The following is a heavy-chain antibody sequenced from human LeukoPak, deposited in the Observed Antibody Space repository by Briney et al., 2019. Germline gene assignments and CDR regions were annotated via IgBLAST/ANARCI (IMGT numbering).Heavy chain of an antibody. CDR2: ISYDGSNKCDGSNK. CDR3: ATDKNYYDSSGYPFNF. Sequence: PGGSLRLSCVPSGFTFSSYGMHWVRQAPGRGLEWVAVISYDGSNKCDGSNKYCADSVKGRFTISRDNSKNTLYLQVNSLRAEDTAVYYCATDKNYYDSSGYPFNFWGQGTLVTVSS. J-gene: IGHJ4*02. CDR1: GFTFSSYG. V-gene: IGHV3-30*03. D-gene: IGHD3-22*01.